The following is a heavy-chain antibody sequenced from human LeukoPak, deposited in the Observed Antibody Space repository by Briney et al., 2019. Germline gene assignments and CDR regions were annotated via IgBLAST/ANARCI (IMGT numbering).Heavy chain of an antibody. J-gene: IGHJ4*02. CDR1: GSTFGTYA. Sequence: AGGSLRLSCTSSGSTFGTYAVSWFRQAPGKGLEWVAFIRSKTFGGTTEYAASVKDRFTISRDDSKSIAYLQMNSLKTEDTAVYYCTRYSGRTDYWGQGTLVSVSS. D-gene: IGHD5-18*01. V-gene: IGHV3-49*03. CDR3: TRYSGRTDY. CDR2: IRSKTFGGTT.